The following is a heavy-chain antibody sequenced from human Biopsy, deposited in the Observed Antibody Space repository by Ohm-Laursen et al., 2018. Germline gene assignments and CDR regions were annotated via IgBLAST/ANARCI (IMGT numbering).Heavy chain of an antibody. CDR1: GFTFSSYA. CDR2: ISGNSDII. J-gene: IGHJ4*02. CDR3: ALAAAQTVTHFDY. D-gene: IGHD4-17*01. Sequence: PRLSCTASGFTFSSYAMTWFRQAPGQGLEWVSTISGNSDIIYDTDSVKGRFTISRDNSKNTLYLQMNSLRADDTAVYYCALAAAQTVTHFDYWGQGTLVTVSS. V-gene: IGHV3-23*01.